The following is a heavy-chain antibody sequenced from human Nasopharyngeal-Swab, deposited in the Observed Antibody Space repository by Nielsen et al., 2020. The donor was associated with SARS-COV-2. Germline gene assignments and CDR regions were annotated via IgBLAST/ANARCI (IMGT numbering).Heavy chain of an antibody. CDR2: ISGSGGRT. Sequence: GGSLRPSCAASGFTFSTDAMYWVRQPPAKGLEWVSIISGSGGRTYYADSVKGRFTIPRDNSKNTLYLQMNSLRAEDTAVYYCAKRDDYYESSGLGDWGQGTLATVSS. V-gene: IGHV3-23*01. D-gene: IGHD3-22*01. CDR1: GFTFSTDA. J-gene: IGHJ4*02. CDR3: AKRDDYYESSGLGD.